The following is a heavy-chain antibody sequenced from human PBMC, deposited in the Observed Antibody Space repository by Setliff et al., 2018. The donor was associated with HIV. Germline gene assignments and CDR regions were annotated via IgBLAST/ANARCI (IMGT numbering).Heavy chain of an antibody. D-gene: IGHD4-4*01. CDR1: GDTFNNYG. Sequence: GASVKVSCKVSGDTFNNYGLNWVRQAPGQGLEWMGGIIPIFKSADYAQKFQGRVTITTDESTSTAYMDLSSLKSEDTAIYYCARTSGDAYSYEGAFDVWGQGTLVTVSS. CDR2: IIPIFKSA. CDR3: ARTSGDAYSYEGAFDV. V-gene: IGHV1-69*05. J-gene: IGHJ3*01.